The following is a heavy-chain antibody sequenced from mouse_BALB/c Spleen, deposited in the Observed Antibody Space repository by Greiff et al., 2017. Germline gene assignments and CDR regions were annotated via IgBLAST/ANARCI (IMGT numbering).Heavy chain of an antibody. Sequence: QVQLQQSGAELVRPGASVTLSCKASGYTFTDYEMHWVKQTPVHGLEWIGAIDPETGGTAYNQKFKGKATLTADKSSSTAYMELRSLTSEDSAVYYCTRPPLYGNPYYFDDWGQGTTLTVSS. V-gene: IGHV1-15*01. J-gene: IGHJ2*01. D-gene: IGHD2-1*01. CDR2: IDPETGGT. CDR3: TRPPLYGNPYYFDD. CDR1: GYTFTDYE.